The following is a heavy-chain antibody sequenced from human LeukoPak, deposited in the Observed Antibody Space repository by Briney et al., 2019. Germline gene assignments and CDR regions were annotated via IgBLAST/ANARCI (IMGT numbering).Heavy chain of an antibody. CDR1: GGSISSYY. J-gene: IGHJ5*02. V-gene: IGHV4-59*04. D-gene: IGHD3-22*01. CDR3: AKDDRLLTNWFDP. Sequence: SETLSLTCTVSGGSISSYYWAWIRQPPGKGLEWIGSFFQLGGTYYNPSPKNRVTISVDTSKNEFSLTLTSVTAADTAIYYCAKDDRLLTNWFDPWGQGTLVTVSS. CDR2: FFQLGGT.